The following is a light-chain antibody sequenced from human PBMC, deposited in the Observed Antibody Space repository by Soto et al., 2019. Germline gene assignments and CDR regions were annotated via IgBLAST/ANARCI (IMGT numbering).Light chain of an antibody. Sequence: DIQMTQSPSSLSASVGDRVTLTCRASQSISSYLNWYQQKPGKAPKLLIYKASSLESGVPSRFSGSGSGTEFTLTISSLQPDDFATYYCQQYNSYQYTFGQGTKLEIK. V-gene: IGKV1-5*03. J-gene: IGKJ2*01. CDR2: KAS. CDR3: QQYNSYQYT. CDR1: QSISSY.